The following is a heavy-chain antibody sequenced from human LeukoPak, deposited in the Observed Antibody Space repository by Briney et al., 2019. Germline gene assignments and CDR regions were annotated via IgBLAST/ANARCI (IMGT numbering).Heavy chain of an antibody. V-gene: IGHV4-39*07. CDR1: GGSISSSSYY. Sequence: SETLSLTCTVSGGSISSSSYYWGWIRQPPGKGLEWIGSIYYSGSTYYNPSLKSRVTISVDTSKNQFSLKLSSVTAADTAVYYCARRVRFLEWYPNWFDPWGQGTLVTVSS. D-gene: IGHD3-3*01. CDR3: ARRVRFLEWYPNWFDP. J-gene: IGHJ5*02. CDR2: IYYSGST.